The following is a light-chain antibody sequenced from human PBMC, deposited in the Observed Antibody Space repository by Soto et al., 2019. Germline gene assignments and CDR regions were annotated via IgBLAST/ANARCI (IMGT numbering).Light chain of an antibody. Sequence: EIVLTQSPGTLSLSPGERATLSCRASQSISSSYLAWHQHKPGQAPRLLIYGASSRATGIPDRFSGGGSGTDFTLTISRLEPEDLAVYYCQLYHSSSYTFGQGTKLEIK. CDR1: QSISSSY. J-gene: IGKJ2*01. V-gene: IGKV3-20*01. CDR3: QLYHSSSYT. CDR2: GAS.